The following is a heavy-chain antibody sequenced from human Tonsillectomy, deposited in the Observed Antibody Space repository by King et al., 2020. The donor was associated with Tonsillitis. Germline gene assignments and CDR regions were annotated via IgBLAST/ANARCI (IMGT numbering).Heavy chain of an antibody. Sequence: VQLVESGGGVVQPGRSLRLSCAASGFTFSSYGMHWVRQAPGKGLEWVAVISYDGSDKYYADSVKGRFTISRDNSKNTLYLQMNSRRAEDTAVYYCAKTYYYDSSAYNLMDAFDIWGQGTMVTVPS. D-gene: IGHD3-22*01. CDR3: AKTYYYDSSAYNLMDAFDI. J-gene: IGHJ3*02. V-gene: IGHV3-30*18. CDR1: GFTFSSYG. CDR2: ISYDGSDK.